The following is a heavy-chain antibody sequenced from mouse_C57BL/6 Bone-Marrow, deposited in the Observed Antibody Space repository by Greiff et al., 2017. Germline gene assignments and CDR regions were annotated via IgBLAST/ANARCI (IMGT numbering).Heavy chain of an antibody. V-gene: IGHV1-9*01. Sequence: VHLVESGAELMKPGASVKLSCKATGYTFTGYWIEWVKQRPGHGLEWIGEILPGSGSTNYNEKFKGKATFTADTSSNTAYMQLSSLTTEDSAIYYCARDRQYYGSSYPWYFDVWGTGTTVTVSS. CDR3: ARDRQYYGSSYPWYFDV. CDR2: ILPGSGST. CDR1: GYTFTGYW. D-gene: IGHD1-1*01. J-gene: IGHJ1*03.